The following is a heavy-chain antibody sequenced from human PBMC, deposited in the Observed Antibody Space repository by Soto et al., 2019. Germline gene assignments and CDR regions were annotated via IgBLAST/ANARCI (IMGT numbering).Heavy chain of an antibody. J-gene: IGHJ6*02. D-gene: IGHD1-20*01. CDR1: FSGYY. CDR3: ARDFSAVTGALDYYYGMEV. Sequence: FSGYYWIWIRQPPGKELEWIGEINPSGGSTSYAQKFQSRVTMTRDTSTSKVYMELSSLRSEDTAVYYCARDFSAVTGALDYYYGMEVWGQGTTVTLSS. CDR2: INPSGGST. V-gene: IGHV1-46*01.